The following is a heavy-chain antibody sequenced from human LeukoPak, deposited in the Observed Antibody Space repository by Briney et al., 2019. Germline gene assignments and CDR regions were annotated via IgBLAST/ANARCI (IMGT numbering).Heavy chain of an antibody. D-gene: IGHD6-19*01. Sequence: GASVKVSCKASGYTFTGYYMHWVRQAPGQGLEWMGWINPNSGGTNHAQKFQGRVTMTRDTSISTAYMELSRLKSDDTAVYYCAKWRGYSSGWSGPFDDWGQGTLVTVSS. CDR1: GYTFTGYY. CDR2: INPNSGGT. CDR3: AKWRGYSSGWSGPFDD. V-gene: IGHV1-2*02. J-gene: IGHJ4*01.